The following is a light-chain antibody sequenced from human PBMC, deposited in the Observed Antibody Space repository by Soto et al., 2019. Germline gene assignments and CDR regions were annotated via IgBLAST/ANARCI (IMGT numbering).Light chain of an antibody. CDR2: AAT. J-gene: IGKJ4*01. CDR3: LQDYNYPLT. V-gene: IGKV1-6*01. CDR1: QGIRND. Sequence: AIQMTQSRSSLSASVGDRVTITCRASQGIRNDLGWYQQKPGKAPKLLICAATTLQSGVPSRFSGSGSGTDFTHTISSLQPEDFATYYCLQDYNYPLTFGGGTKVDIK.